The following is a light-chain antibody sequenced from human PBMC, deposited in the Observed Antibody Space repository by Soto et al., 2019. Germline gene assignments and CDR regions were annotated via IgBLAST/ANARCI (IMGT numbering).Light chain of an antibody. CDR3: QHYSSSPPAIT. Sequence: EIVLTQYPGTLSLSPGERATLSCGASQSVTSGYLAWYQQQTNQAPRLLIYGASYRATGIPDRLSGGGSGKDFTLTISRLETEDFAVYYCQHYSSSPPAITFGQGTRLEIK. CDR2: GAS. V-gene: IGKV3-20*01. J-gene: IGKJ5*01. CDR1: QSVTSGY.